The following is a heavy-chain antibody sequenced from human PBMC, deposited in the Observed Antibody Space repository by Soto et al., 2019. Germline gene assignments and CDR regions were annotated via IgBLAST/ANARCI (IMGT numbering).Heavy chain of an antibody. CDR3: ARDRGYGSGSYQSYYYYYYGMDV. Sequence: SETLSLTCTVSGGYVSSGSYYWSWIRQPPGKGLEWIGCIYYSGSTNYNPSLKSRVSISVDTSKNQFSLKLSSVTAADTAVYYCARDRGYGSGSYQSYYYYYYGMDVWGQGTTVTVSS. CDR2: IYYSGST. D-gene: IGHD3-10*01. J-gene: IGHJ6*02. CDR1: GGYVSSGSYY. V-gene: IGHV4-61*01.